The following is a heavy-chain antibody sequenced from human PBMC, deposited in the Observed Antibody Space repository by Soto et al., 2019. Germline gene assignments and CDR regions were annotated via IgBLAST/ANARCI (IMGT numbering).Heavy chain of an antibody. V-gene: IGHV3-53*01. J-gene: IGHJ6*02. CDR3: ARDLREGAKGYYYYGMDV. D-gene: IGHD1-26*01. CDR2: IYSGGST. CDR1: GFTVSSNY. Sequence: EVQLVESGGGLIQPGGSLRLSCAASGFTVSSNYMSWVRQAPGKGLEWVSVIYSGGSTYYADSVKGRFTISRDNSKNTLYLQMNSLRAEDTAVYYCARDLREGAKGYYYYGMDVWGQGTTVTVSS.